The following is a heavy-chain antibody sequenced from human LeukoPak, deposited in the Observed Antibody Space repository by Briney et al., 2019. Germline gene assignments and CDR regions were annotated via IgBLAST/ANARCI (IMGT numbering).Heavy chain of an antibody. CDR3: ARDHSRDGYNF. J-gene: IGHJ4*02. Sequence: PGASLKLSCAGTGFIFSSYWMSWVRQAPGKGLVWVANIKQDGSEKYYLDSVKGRFTISRDNAKDSLYLQMNSLRAEDTAVYYCARDHSRDGYNFWGQGTLVTVSS. CDR1: GFIFSSYW. V-gene: IGHV3-7*01. D-gene: IGHD5-24*01. CDR2: IKQDGSEK.